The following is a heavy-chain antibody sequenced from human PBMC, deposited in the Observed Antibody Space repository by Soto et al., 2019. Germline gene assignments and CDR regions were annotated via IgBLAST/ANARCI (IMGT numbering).Heavy chain of an antibody. Sequence: PRGSLRLSCAASGFTFDDYAMHWVRQAPGKGLEWVSGISWNSGSIGYADSVKGRFTISRDNAKNSLYLQMNRLRAEDTEVYYCAKVKATSMITFGGVITRAPYYFDYWGQGSLVYVS. CDR2: ISWNSGSI. V-gene: IGHV3-9*01. CDR1: GFTFDDYA. D-gene: IGHD3-16*02. J-gene: IGHJ4*02. CDR3: AKVKATSMITFGGVITRAPYYFDY.